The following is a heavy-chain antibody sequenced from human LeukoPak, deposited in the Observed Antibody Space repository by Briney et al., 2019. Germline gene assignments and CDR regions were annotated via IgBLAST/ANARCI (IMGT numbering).Heavy chain of an antibody. CDR1: GGSISSSSYY. CDR3: ARGHSSGYLYYFDY. V-gene: IGHV4-39*07. J-gene: IGHJ4*02. D-gene: IGHD3-22*01. Sequence: PSETLSLTCTVSGGSISSSSYYWGWIRQPPGNGLEWIGSIYYSGSTYYNPSLKSRVTISVDTSKNQFSLKLSSVTAADTAVYYCARGHSSGYLYYFDYWGQGTLVTVSS. CDR2: IYYSGST.